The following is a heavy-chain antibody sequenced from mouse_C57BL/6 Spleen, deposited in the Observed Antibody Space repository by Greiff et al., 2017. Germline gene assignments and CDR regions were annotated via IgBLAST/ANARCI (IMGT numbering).Heavy chain of an antibody. CDR1: GYTFTDYY. D-gene: IGHD2-3*01. CDR3: ARAMEGSFDY. V-gene: IGHV1-19*01. Sequence: VQLQQSGPVLVKPGASVKMSCKASGYTFTDYYMNWVKQSHGKSLEWIGVINPYNGGTSYNQKFKGKATLTVDKSSSTAYMELNSLTSEDSAVYYCARAMEGSFDYWGQGTTLTVSS. J-gene: IGHJ2*01. CDR2: INPYNGGT.